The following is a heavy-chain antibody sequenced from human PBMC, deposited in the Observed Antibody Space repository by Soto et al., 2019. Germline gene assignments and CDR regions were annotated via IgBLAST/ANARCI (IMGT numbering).Heavy chain of an antibody. J-gene: IGHJ4*02. Sequence: SETLSLTCTVSGGSISSYYWSWIRQPPGKGLEWIGYIYYSGSTNYNPSLKSRVTISVDTSKNQFSLKLSSVTAADTAVYYCARGRKYCGVNSCYTPLDYWGQGALVTVSS. D-gene: IGHD2-21*01. V-gene: IGHV4-59*01. CDR3: ARGRKYCGVNSCYTPLDY. CDR1: GGSISSYY. CDR2: IYYSGST.